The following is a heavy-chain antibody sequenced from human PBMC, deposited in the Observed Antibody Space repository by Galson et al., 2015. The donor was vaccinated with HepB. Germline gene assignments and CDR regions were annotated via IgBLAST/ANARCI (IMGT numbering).Heavy chain of an antibody. CDR2: ISGNDGRT. CDR3: ARVGGAYYYDISGALLDF. Sequence: LRLSCAASGFTLDTYDMTWVRQAPGKGPDWVSSISGNDGRTYYADSVKGRFTISRDVSKNTLSLQMHSLRADDTAVYYCARVGGAYYYDISGALLDFWGQGTLVSVSA. V-gene: IGHV3-23*01. CDR1: GFTLDTYD. J-gene: IGHJ4*02. D-gene: IGHD3-22*01.